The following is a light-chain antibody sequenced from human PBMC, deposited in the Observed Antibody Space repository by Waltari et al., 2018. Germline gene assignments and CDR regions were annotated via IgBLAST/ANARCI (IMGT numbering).Light chain of an antibody. Sequence: QAALPQSPSVSGSPGPSVTISCTGTSSDIGGYHRVYWYQQHPGKAPKLMIYEVSNRPSGVSDRFSGSKSGNTASLIISGLQAEDEADYYCSSYASSSTFIFGAGTRLTVL. CDR2: EVS. V-gene: IGLV2-14*01. CDR1: SSDIGGYHR. CDR3: SSYASSSTFI. J-gene: IGLJ1*01.